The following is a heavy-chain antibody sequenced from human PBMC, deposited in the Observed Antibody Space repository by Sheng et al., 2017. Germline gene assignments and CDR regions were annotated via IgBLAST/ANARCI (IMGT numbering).Heavy chain of an antibody. CDR1: GFTVSSHY. CDR3: ARDLGDGYNSLDAFDI. J-gene: IGHJ3*02. CDR2: FYSGGNT. Sequence: EVQLVESGGGLIQPGGSLRLSCAASGFTVSSHYMSWVRQAPGKGLEWVSLFYSGGNTYYADSVEGRFTISRDTSQNTLYLQMNNLRAEDTAVYYCARDLGDGYNSLDAFDIWGPGTMVTVSS. V-gene: IGHV3-53*01. D-gene: IGHD5-12*01.